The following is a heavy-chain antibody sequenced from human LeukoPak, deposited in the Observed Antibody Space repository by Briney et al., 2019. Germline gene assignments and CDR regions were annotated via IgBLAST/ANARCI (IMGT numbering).Heavy chain of an antibody. D-gene: IGHD3-10*01. J-gene: IGHJ4*02. CDR3: ARGHYGLDY. CDR1: GFTFSDWY. V-gene: IGHV3-11*01. Sequence: TGGSLRLSCAASGFTFSDWYISWIRQAPGKGLEWVSYITPSGDSTYYGDSVEGRFTISRDNAKNSVSLHMNSLRAEDTAVYYCARGHYGLDYWGQGTLVTVSS. CDR2: ITPSGDST.